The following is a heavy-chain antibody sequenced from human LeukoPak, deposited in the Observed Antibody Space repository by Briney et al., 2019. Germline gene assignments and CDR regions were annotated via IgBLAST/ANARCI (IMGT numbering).Heavy chain of an antibody. Sequence: SETLSLTCTVSGGSISSGGYYWSWIRQHPGTGLEWIGYIYPSGSTYYNPSLKSRVTISVDTFKNQFSLKLSSVTAADTAVYHCARVGYGDYGAFNRFDSWGQGTLVTVSS. V-gene: IGHV4-31*03. CDR2: IYPSGST. CDR3: ARVGYGDYGAFNRFDS. D-gene: IGHD4-17*01. CDR1: GGSISSGGYY. J-gene: IGHJ5*01.